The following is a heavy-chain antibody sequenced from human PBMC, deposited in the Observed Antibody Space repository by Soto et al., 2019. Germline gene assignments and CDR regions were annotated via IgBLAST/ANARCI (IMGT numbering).Heavy chain of an antibody. CDR1: GYSFTDYH. CDR2: INPKSGGT. CDR3: ARHLVVVAATDYYYGMDV. J-gene: IGHJ6*02. V-gene: IGHV1-2*04. D-gene: IGHD2-15*01. Sequence: ASVKVSCKASGYSFTDYHIHWLRQAPGQGLEWLGRINPKSGGTSTAQKFQGWVTMTRDRSISTVYMELTRLRSEDTAVYYCARHLVVVAATDYYYGMDVWGQGTTVTVSS.